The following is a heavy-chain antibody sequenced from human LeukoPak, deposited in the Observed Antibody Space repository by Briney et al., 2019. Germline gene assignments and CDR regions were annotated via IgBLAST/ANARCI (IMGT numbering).Heavy chain of an antibody. Sequence: PGGSLRLSCAASGFTFSSYGMSWVRQAPGKGLEWVSAISGSGGSTYYADSVKGRFTISRDNSKNTLYLQMNSLRAEDTAVYYCARDHLDFYDYYYYMDVWGKGTTVTISS. D-gene: IGHD3-3*01. CDR2: ISGSGGST. J-gene: IGHJ6*03. V-gene: IGHV3-23*01. CDR3: ARDHLDFYDYYYYMDV. CDR1: GFTFSSYG.